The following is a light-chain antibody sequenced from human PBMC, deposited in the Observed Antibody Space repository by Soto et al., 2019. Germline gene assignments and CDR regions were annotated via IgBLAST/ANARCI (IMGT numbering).Light chain of an antibody. Sequence: DVVVTQSPLSLPVTLGQPASISCRSSQSLVASDGNTYLNWFQQRPGQSPRRLMYKVSNRDSGVPDRFSGTGSGTDVTLKISRVEAEDIGVYYCMQGTHWPRTFGQGTRVEIK. J-gene: IGKJ1*01. CDR1: QSLVASDGNTY. CDR2: KVS. V-gene: IGKV2-30*01. CDR3: MQGTHWPRT.